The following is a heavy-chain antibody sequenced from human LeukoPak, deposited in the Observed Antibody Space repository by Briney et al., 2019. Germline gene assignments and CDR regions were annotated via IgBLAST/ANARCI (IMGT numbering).Heavy chain of an antibody. D-gene: IGHD5-24*01. CDR1: GFTFSSYA. V-gene: IGHV3-23*01. CDR2: ISGSGDST. Sequence: GGSLRLSCAASGFTFSSYAMSWVRQAPGKGLEWVSAISGSGDSTYYADSVKGRFTISRDNSKNTLYLQMGSLRAEDTAVYYCVKEDGYAFDYWGQGTLVTVSS. CDR3: VKEDGYAFDY. J-gene: IGHJ4*02.